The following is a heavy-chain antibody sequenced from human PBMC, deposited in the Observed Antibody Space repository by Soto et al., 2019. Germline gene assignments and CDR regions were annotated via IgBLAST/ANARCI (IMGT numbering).Heavy chain of an antibody. CDR2: INAGNGNT. CDR1: GYTFTSYA. V-gene: IGHV1-3*01. J-gene: IGHJ6*02. CDR3: ARLVGYYAPLDV. Sequence: GVSVKVSCKASGYTFTSYAMHWVRQAPGQRLEWMGWINAGNGNTKYSQKFQGRVTITRDTSASTAYMELSSLRSEDTAVYYCARLVGYYAPLDVWGQGTTVTVSS. D-gene: IGHD3-3*01.